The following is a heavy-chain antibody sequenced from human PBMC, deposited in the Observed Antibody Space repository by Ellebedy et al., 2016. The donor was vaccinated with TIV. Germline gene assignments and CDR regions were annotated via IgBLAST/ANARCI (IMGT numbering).Heavy chain of an antibody. CDR3: ARGRLPGPEIYDISGYYPFYFDH. CDR2: INHSGGT. V-gene: IGHV4-34*01. D-gene: IGHD3-22*01. Sequence: SETLSLXXAVYGGSFSGYCWSWIRQPPGKGLEWIGEINHSGGTNYNPSLKSRVTISRDTSKNQFSLKLSSMTAADTAVYYCARGRLPGPEIYDISGYYPFYFDHWGQGTLVTVSS. CDR1: GGSFSGYC. J-gene: IGHJ4*02.